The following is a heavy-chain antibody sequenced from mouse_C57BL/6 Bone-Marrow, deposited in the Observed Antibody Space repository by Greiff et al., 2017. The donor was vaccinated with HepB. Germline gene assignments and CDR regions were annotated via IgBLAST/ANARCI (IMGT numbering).Heavy chain of an antibody. CDR3: ARGIYYYGSSYYFDY. J-gene: IGHJ2*01. CDR1: GYTFTSYW. V-gene: IGHV1-64*01. Sequence: QVQPQQPGAELVKPGASVKLSCKASGYTFTSYWMHWVKQRPGQGLEWIGMIHPNSGSTNYNEKFKSKATLTVDKSSSTAYMQLSSLTSEDSAVYYCARGIYYYGSSYYFDYWGQGTTLTVSS. CDR2: IHPNSGST. D-gene: IGHD1-1*01.